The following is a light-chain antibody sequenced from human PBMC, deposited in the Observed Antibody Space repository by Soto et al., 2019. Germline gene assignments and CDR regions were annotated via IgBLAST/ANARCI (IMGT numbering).Light chain of an antibody. CDR3: QQRSNWPWT. Sequence: EIVLTQSPGTLSLSQGERATLSCRASQSVSSTYLIWYQQKPGQAPRLLIYGASSRATGIPDRFSGSGSAADFTLTISRLEPEDFAVYYCQQRSNWPWTVGQGTKVDIK. CDR2: GAS. CDR1: QSVSSTY. J-gene: IGKJ1*01. V-gene: IGKV3D-20*02.